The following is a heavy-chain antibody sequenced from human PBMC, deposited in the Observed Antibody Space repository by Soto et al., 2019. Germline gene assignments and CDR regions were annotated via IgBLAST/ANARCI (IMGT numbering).Heavy chain of an antibody. CDR2: LYYGRSA. Sequence: QVQLQESGPGLVKPSETLSLTCAVSGDSISSYYCMWIRQPPGKGLESIGYLYYGRSANYNPSLKSRVTLSVDTSPNQCSRTLSSMTAADTAVYYCALRSMAVVPEYWGQGTLVTVSS. D-gene: IGHD3-22*01. CDR3: ALRSMAVVPEY. V-gene: IGHV4-59*01. CDR1: GDSISSYY. J-gene: IGHJ4*02.